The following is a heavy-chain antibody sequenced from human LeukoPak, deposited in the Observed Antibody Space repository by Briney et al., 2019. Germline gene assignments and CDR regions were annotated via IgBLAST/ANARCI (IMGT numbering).Heavy chain of an antibody. J-gene: IGHJ4*02. CDR3: ARKTLWIQLPDY. D-gene: IGHD5-18*01. CDR1: GFTFSSYS. V-gene: IGHV3-21*01. CDR2: ISSSSSYI. Sequence: PGGSLRLSCAASGFTFSSYSMNWVRQAPGKGPEWVSSISSSSSYIYYADSVKGRFTISRDNAKNSLYLQMNSLRAEDTAVYYCARKTLWIQLPDYWGQGTLVTVSS.